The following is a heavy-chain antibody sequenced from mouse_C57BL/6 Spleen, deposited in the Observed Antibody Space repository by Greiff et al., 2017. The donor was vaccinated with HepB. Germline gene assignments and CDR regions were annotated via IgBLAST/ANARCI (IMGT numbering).Heavy chain of an antibody. D-gene: IGHD2-4*01. Sequence: QVQLQQPGAELVRPGSSVKLSCKASGYTFTSYWMHWVKQRPIQGLEWIGNIDPSDSETHYNQKFKDKATLTVDKSSSTAYMQLSSLTSEDSAVYYCARAYYDYDAWYFDVWGTGTTVTVSS. CDR3: ARAYYDYDAWYFDV. CDR2: IDPSDSET. V-gene: IGHV1-52*01. CDR1: GYTFTSYW. J-gene: IGHJ1*03.